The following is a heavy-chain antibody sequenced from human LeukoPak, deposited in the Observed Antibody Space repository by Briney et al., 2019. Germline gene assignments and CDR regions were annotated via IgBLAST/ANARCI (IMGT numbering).Heavy chain of an antibody. J-gene: IGHJ4*02. Sequence: GSSVKVSCNASGGTFSSYAISWVRQAPGQGLEWMGRIIPILGIANYAQKFQGRVTITADKSTSTAYMELSSLRSEDAAVYYCARGPRPSFYGSGSYVGYYFDYWGQGTLVTVSS. CDR2: IIPILGIA. V-gene: IGHV1-69*04. CDR1: GGTFSSYA. D-gene: IGHD3-10*01. CDR3: ARGPRPSFYGSGSYVGYYFDY.